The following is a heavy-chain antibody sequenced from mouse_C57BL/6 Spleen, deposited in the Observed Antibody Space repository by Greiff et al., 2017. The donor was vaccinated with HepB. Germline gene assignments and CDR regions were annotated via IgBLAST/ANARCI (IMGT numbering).Heavy chain of an antibody. D-gene: IGHD2-3*01. Sequence: EVMLVESEGGLVQPGSSMKLSCTASGFTFSDYYMAWVRQVPEKGLEWVANINYDGSSTYYLDSLKSRFIISRDNAKNILYLQMSSLKSEDTATYYCAREGDGYYFDYWGQGTTLTVSS. CDR2: INYDGSST. CDR1: GFTFSDYY. J-gene: IGHJ2*01. CDR3: AREGDGYYFDY. V-gene: IGHV5-16*01.